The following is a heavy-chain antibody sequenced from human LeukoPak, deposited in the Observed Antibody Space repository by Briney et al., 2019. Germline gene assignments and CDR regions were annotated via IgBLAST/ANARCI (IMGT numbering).Heavy chain of an antibody. V-gene: IGHV4-39*07. CDR1: GGSISSSSYY. Sequence: PSETLSLTCTVSGGSISSSSYYWGWIRQPPGKGLEWIGEINHSGSTNYNPSLKSRVTISVDTSKNQFSLKLSSVTAADTAVYYCAREGGLRYFDWLFDYFDYWGQGTLVTVSS. J-gene: IGHJ4*02. CDR2: INHSGST. D-gene: IGHD3-9*01. CDR3: AREGGLRYFDWLFDYFDY.